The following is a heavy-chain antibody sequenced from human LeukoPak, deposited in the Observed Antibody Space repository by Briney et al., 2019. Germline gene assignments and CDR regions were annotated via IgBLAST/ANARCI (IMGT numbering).Heavy chain of an antibody. CDR2: INWNGGSI. V-gene: IGHV3-20*04. CDR1: GFAFDDYG. J-gene: IGHJ4*02. Sequence: GGSLRLSGAASGFAFDDYGMSWVRQAPGKGLEWVSGINWNGGSIGYADSVKGRFTISRDNAKNSLYLQINSLRAEDTALYYCARADKDGYGFFGFDYWGQGTLVTVSS. CDR3: ARADKDGYGFFGFDY. D-gene: IGHD5-18*01.